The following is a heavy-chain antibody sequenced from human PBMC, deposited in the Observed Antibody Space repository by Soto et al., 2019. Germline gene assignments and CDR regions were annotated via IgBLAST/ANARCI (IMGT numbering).Heavy chain of an antibody. J-gene: IGHJ6*03. D-gene: IGHD3-10*01. CDR2: MNPNSGNT. Sequence: ASVKVSCKASGYTFTSYDINWVRQATGQGLEWMGWMNPNSGNTGYAQKFQGRVTMTRNTSISTAYMELSSLRSEDTAVYYCARGRRTMVRGVQTYYMDVWGKGTTVTVSS. CDR3: ARGRRTMVRGVQTYYMDV. V-gene: IGHV1-8*01. CDR1: GYTFTSYD.